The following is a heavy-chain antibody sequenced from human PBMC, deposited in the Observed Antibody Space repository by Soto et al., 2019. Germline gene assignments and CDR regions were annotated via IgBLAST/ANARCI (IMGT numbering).Heavy chain of an antibody. CDR2: IWYDGSNK. J-gene: IGHJ6*02. CDR1: GFTFSSYG. CDR3: AKDRSSILHYGMDV. Sequence: PGGSLRLSCAASGFTFSSYGMHWVRQAPGKGLEWVAVIWYDGSNKYYADSVKGRFTISRDNVKNSLYLQMNSLRAEDTASYYCAKDRSSILHYGMDVWGQGTTVTVSS. D-gene: IGHD3-9*01. V-gene: IGHV3-33*03.